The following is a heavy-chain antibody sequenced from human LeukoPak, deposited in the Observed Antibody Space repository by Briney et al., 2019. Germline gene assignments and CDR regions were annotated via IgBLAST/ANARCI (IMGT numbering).Heavy chain of an antibody. CDR2: ISYDGSNK. CDR1: GFTFSSYA. V-gene: IGHV3-30-3*01. D-gene: IGHD3-3*01. Sequence: PGGSLRLSCAASGFTFSSYAMHWVRQAPGKGLEWVAVISYDGSNKYYADSVKGRFTISRDNSKNTLYLQMNSQRAEDTAVYYCAQDLEWSPLYGMDVWGQGTTVTVSS. J-gene: IGHJ6*02. CDR3: AQDLEWSPLYGMDV.